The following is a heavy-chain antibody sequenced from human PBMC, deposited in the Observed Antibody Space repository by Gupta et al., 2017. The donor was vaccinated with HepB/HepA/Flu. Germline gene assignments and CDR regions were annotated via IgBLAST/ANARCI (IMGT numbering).Heavy chain of an antibody. CDR2: ISSSSSYI. CDR3: ARNKIRACDS. J-gene: IGHJ3*02. CDR1: GFTFSSYS. V-gene: IGHV3-21*01. Sequence: EVQLVESGGGLVKPGGSLRLSCAASGFTFSSYSMNWVRQAPGKGLEWVSSISSSSSYIYYADSVKGRFTISRDNAKNSLYLQMNSLSAEDTAVYYCARNKIRACDSWGQGTRVTVSA.